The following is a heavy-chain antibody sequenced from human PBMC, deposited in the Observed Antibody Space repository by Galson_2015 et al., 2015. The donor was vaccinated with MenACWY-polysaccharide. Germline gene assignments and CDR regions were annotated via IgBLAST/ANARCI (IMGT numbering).Heavy chain of an antibody. CDR3: AKASQWGAAAVGSFDH. V-gene: IGHV3-23*01. CDR2: ISGSGTDI. CDR1: GFSITSYA. Sequence: SLRLSCAASGFSITSYAVNWVRQAPGKGLEWVAVISGSGTDIRYADSVKGRFTISRDTSKSTLYPQMNSLRAEDTAKYYCAKASQWGAAAVGSFDHWGQGTLVTVSS. J-gene: IGHJ4*02. D-gene: IGHD6-13*01.